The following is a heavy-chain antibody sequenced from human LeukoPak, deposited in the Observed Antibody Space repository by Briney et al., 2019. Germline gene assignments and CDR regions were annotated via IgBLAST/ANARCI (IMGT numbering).Heavy chain of an antibody. J-gene: IGHJ4*02. V-gene: IGHV1-24*01. CDR1: GYTLTELS. CDR2: FDPEDGET. Sequence: ASVKVSCKVSGYTLTELSMHWVRQAPGKGLEWMGGFDPEDGETIYAQKFQGRVTMTEDTSTDTAYMELSSLRSEDTAVYYRATDGPYTAMVKGGDYWGQGTLVTVSS. D-gene: IGHD5-18*01. CDR3: ATDGPYTAMVKGGDY.